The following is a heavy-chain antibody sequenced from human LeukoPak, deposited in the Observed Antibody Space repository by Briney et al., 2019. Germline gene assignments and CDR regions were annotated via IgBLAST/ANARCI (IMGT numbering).Heavy chain of an antibody. V-gene: IGHV3-23*01. Sequence: SGRSLRLSCTAAGFTFSDYAMHWVRQAPGKGLEWVSAISGSGGSTYYADSVKGRFTISRDNSKNTLYLQMNSLRAEDTAVYYCAKGGRYFDWLLSGYFDYWGQGTLVTVSS. CDR2: ISGSGGST. CDR3: AKGGRYFDWLLSGYFDY. CDR1: GFTFSDYA. J-gene: IGHJ4*02. D-gene: IGHD3-9*01.